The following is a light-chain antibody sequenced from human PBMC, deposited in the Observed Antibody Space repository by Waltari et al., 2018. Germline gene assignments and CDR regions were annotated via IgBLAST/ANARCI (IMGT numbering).Light chain of an antibody. V-gene: IGKV1-39*01. J-gene: IGKJ4*01. CDR2: AAS. CDR3: QQSYSTPLT. Sequence: DIQMTQSPSSLSASVGHRVTITCRASQSISSYLNWYQQKPGKAPKLLIYAASSLQSGVPSRLSGSGSGTDFTLTISSLQPEDFATYYCQQSYSTPLTFGGGTKVEIK. CDR1: QSISSY.